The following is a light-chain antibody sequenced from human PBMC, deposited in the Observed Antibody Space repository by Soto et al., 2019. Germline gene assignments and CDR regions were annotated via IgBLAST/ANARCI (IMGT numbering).Light chain of an antibody. Sequence: QPVLTQSSSASASLGSSVKLTCTLSSGHTTYTVAWHQQQPGKAPRYLMKLERNGSYNKGIGVPDRISGSSSGADRYLTISNLQSEDEADYYCEAWDRDTPIFGGGTKLTVL. CDR2: LERNGSY. J-gene: IGLJ2*01. V-gene: IGLV4-60*03. CDR1: SGHTTYT. CDR3: EAWDRDTPI.